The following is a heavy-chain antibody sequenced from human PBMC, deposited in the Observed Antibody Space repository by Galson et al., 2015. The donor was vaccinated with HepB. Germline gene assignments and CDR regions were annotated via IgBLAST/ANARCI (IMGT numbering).Heavy chain of an antibody. CDR1: GGSISSYY. V-gene: IGHV4-59*08. D-gene: IGHD3-22*01. Sequence: ETLSLTCTVSGGSISSYYWSWIRQPPGKGLEWIGYIYYSGSTNYNPSLKSRVTISVDTSKNQFSLKLSSVTAADTAVYYCASHYYDSSLNYGMDVWGQGTTVTVSS. J-gene: IGHJ6*02. CDR2: IYYSGST. CDR3: ASHYYDSSLNYGMDV.